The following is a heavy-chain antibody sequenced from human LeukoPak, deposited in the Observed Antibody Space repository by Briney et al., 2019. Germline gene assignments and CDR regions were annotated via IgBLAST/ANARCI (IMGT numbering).Heavy chain of an antibody. J-gene: IGHJ4*02. CDR2: IRNGASTI. D-gene: IGHD3-10*01. V-gene: IGHV3-11*01. CDR1: GFTFSDYY. Sequence: GGSLRLSCGASGFTFSDYYMGWIRQAPGKGLEWVSYIRNGASTIYYVDSVKGRFTISRDNAKNSLYLQMNSLRAEDTAVYYCAKDYRTFGLLDSWGQGTLVTVSS. CDR3: AKDYRTFGLLDS.